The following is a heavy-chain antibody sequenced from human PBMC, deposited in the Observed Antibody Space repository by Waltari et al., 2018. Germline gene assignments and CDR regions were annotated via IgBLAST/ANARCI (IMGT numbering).Heavy chain of an antibody. CDR3: AKDQNDYGDYYYYGMDV. J-gene: IGHJ6*02. CDR1: GFTFSSYA. D-gene: IGHD4-17*01. Sequence: EVQLLESGGGLVQPGGSLRLSCAASGFTFSSYAMSWVRQAPGKGLEWVSAIRGSGVSTYYADSVKGRFTISRDNSKNTLYLQMNSLRAEDTAVYYCAKDQNDYGDYYYYGMDVWGRGTTVTVSS. CDR2: IRGSGVST. V-gene: IGHV3-23*01.